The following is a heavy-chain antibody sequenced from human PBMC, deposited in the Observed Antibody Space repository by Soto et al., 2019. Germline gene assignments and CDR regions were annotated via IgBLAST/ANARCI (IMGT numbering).Heavy chain of an antibody. V-gene: IGHV3-23*01. CDR2: ISGSGGST. J-gene: IGHJ4*02. CDR3: AKADDYGDYADY. CDR1: GFTFSSYA. D-gene: IGHD4-17*01. Sequence: EVQLLESGGGLVQPGGSLRLSCAASGFTFSSYAMSWVRQAPGKGLEWVSAISGSGGSTYYADSVKGRFTISRDNSKNTMYLQMNSLRAEDTAVYYCAKADDYGDYADYWGQGTLVTVSS.